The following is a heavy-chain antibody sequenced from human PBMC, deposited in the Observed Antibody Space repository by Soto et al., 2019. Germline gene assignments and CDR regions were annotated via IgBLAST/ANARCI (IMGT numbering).Heavy chain of an antibody. D-gene: IGHD3-9*01. CDR3: ARDPSVRYFDWSFDY. CDR2: ISSNGGST. CDR1: GFTFSSYA. J-gene: IGHJ4*02. Sequence: EVQLVESGGGLVQPGGSLRLSCAASGFTFSSYAMHWVRQAPGKGLEYVSAISSNGGSTYYANSVKGRFTISRDNSKNTLYLPMGSLRAEDMAVYYCARDPSVRYFDWSFDYWGQGTLVTVSS. V-gene: IGHV3-64*01.